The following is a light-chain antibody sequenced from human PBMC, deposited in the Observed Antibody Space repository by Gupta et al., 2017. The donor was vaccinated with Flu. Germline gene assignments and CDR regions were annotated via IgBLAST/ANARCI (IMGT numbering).Light chain of an antibody. CDR3: QQDNTYSIT. CDR2: AAY. V-gene: IGKV1-5*03. Sequence: DIQMTQSPSTLSASVGDRVTITCRASQSIGSWLAWYQQKPGKAPKVLVSAAYNLESGVPSWFSGSRSATEFTLTISGLQPDDFATYYCQQDNTYSITFGQGTKVEVK. CDR1: QSIGSW. J-gene: IGKJ1*01.